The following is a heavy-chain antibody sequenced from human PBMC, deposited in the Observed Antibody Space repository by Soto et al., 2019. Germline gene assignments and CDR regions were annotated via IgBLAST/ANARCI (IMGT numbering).Heavy chain of an antibody. D-gene: IGHD3-10*01. Sequence: QVQLVQSGAEVKKPGASVKVSCKASGYTFTSYDINWVRQATGQGLEWMGWMNPNSGNTGYAQKFQGRVTMTRNTTISAASMELSSLRSEDTAVYYCARGGADMVRGVITGFDPWGQGTLVTVSS. CDR1: GYTFTSYD. CDR3: ARGGADMVRGVITGFDP. V-gene: IGHV1-8*01. J-gene: IGHJ5*02. CDR2: MNPNSGNT.